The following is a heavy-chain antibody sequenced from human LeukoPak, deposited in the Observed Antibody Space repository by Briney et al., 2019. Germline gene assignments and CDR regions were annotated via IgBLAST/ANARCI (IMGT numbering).Heavy chain of an antibody. CDR2: TNTDASYI. CDR1: GFAFSSYW. J-gene: IGHJ4*02. V-gene: IGHV3-74*01. D-gene: IGHD2-15*01. Sequence: GGSLRLSCVASGFAFSSYWMHWVRQTPGKGLVWVSRTNTDASYISHADSVKGRFTISRDNAKNTLYLQMNSLRAEDTAVYYCAKALKSVVVVAAGADYWGQGTLVTVSS. CDR3: AKALKSVVVVAAGADY.